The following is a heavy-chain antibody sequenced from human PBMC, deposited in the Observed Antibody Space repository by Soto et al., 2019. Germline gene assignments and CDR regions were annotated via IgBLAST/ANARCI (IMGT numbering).Heavy chain of an antibody. CDR3: ARLYGDYAIDY. CDR2: IWFDGTKK. V-gene: IGHV3-33*01. J-gene: IGHJ4*01. Sequence: PGGSLRLSCAASGFTFSGNGMHWVRQAPGKGLEWVALIWFDGTKKYYADSVKGRFTISRDNSMNTLYLQMSSLRAEDTAVYYCARLYGDYAIDYWGQGT. D-gene: IGHD4-17*01. CDR1: GFTFSGNG.